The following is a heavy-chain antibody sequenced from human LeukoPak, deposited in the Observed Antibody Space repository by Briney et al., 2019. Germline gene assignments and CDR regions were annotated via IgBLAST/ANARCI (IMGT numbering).Heavy chain of an antibody. J-gene: IGHJ4*02. Sequence: PSETLSLTCAVYGGSFSGYYWSWIRQPPGKGLEWIGEINHSGSTNYNPSLKSRVTISVDTSKNQFSLKLSSVTAADTAVYYCARGGYYYDSSGYLYYFDYWGQGTLVTASS. CDR1: GGSFSGYY. CDR2: INHSGST. D-gene: IGHD3-22*01. CDR3: ARGGYYYDSSGYLYYFDY. V-gene: IGHV4-34*01.